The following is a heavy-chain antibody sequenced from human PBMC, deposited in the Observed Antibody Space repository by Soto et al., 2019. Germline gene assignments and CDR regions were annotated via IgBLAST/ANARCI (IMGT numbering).Heavy chain of an antibody. CDR2: IYYSGST. CDR1: SFSISSYY. V-gene: IGHV4-59*01. Sequence: PSATLSLTCTFTSFSISSYYWSWIWQPPGKGLEWIGYIYYSGSTNYNPSLKSRVTISVDTSKNQFSLKLSSVTAADTAVYYCAREGYSSGYYYYYGMDVWGQGTTVT. D-gene: IGHD3-22*01. CDR3: AREGYSSGYYYYYGMDV. J-gene: IGHJ6*02.